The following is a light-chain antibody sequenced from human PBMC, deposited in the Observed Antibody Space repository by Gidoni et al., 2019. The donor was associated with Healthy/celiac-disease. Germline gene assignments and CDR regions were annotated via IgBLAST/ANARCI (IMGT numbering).Light chain of an antibody. CDR1: ISDVGSYNL. CDR2: EVS. Sequence: QSALTQPASVSGSPGQSITISCTGTISDVGSYNLFPWYQQHPGKAPKLMIYEVSKRPSGVSNRFSGSKSGNTASLTISGLQAEDEADYYCCSYAGSSTFVVFGGGTKLTVL. J-gene: IGLJ2*01. V-gene: IGLV2-23*02. CDR3: CSYAGSSTFVV.